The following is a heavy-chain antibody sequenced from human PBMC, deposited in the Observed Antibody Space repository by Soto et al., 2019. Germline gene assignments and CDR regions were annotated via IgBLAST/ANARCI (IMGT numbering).Heavy chain of an antibody. V-gene: IGHV3-23*01. D-gene: IGHD3-9*01. CDR3: ARETTAYPGALDDAFDL. Sequence: VGALRLSCVASGFNFRSYAMSWVRQAPGKGPEWVSGISGSALKISYRDSVKGRFTISRDNSKNTLYLQMDSLRAEDTASYFCARETTAYPGALDDAFDLWGQGTMVTVSS. CDR1: GFNFRSYA. J-gene: IGHJ3*01. CDR2: ISGSALKI.